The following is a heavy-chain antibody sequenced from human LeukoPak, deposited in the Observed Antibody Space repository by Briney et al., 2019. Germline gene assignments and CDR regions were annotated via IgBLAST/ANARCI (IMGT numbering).Heavy chain of an antibody. V-gene: IGHV3-53*01. D-gene: IGHD6-19*01. CDR2: IYSGGST. J-gene: IGHJ4*02. CDR3: ARISRGWFDY. Sequence: GGSLRLSCAASGFTFSSYWMSWVRQAPGKGLEWVSVIYSGGSTYYADSVKGRFTISRDNSKNTLYLLMDSLRAEDTAVYYCARISRGWFDYWGQGTLVTVSS. CDR1: GFTFSSYW.